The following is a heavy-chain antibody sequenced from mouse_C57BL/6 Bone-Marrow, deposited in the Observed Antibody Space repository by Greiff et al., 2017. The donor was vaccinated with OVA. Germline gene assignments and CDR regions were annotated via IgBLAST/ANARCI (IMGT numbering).Heavy chain of an antibody. D-gene: IGHD1-3*01. J-gene: IGHJ1*03. CDR3: ARESSPYWYFDV. CDR1: GFTFSSYA. CDR2: ISDGGSYT. V-gene: IGHV5-4*01. Sequence: EVQGVESGGGLVKPGGSLKLSCAASGFTFSSYAMSWVRQTPEKRLEWVATISDGGSYTYYPDNVKGRFTISRDNAKNNLYLQMSHLKSEDTAMYYCARESSPYWYFDVGGTGTTVTVSS.